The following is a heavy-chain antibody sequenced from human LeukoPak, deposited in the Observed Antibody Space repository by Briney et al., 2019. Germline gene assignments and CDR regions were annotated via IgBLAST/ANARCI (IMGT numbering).Heavy chain of an antibody. J-gene: IGHJ4*02. CDR1: GFTFSSYA. Sequence: GGSLRLSCAASGFTFSSYAMSWVRQVPGKGVEGVSSITSSGAATYYADSVKGRFTISRDNSDNTLYLQMNSLRAEDTAVYYCAKDRPNYYGSNGHYYKLNGDCWGQGTLVTVSS. D-gene: IGHD3-22*01. CDR3: AKDRPNYYGSNGHYYKLNGDC. CDR2: ITSSGAAT. V-gene: IGHV3-23*01.